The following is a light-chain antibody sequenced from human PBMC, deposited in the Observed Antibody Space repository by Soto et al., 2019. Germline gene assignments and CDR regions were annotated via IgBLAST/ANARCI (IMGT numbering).Light chain of an antibody. CDR1: SSDIGAYDY. CDR3: SSYAGGSNV. Sequence: QSVLTQPPSASGSPGQSVTISCTGTSSDIGAYDYVSWYQQYPGKAPRLIIYEVRHRPSGVPDRFSGSKSGNTASLTVSGLQAEDEADYYCSSYAGGSNVFGTGTKVTVL. J-gene: IGLJ1*01. CDR2: EVR. V-gene: IGLV2-8*01.